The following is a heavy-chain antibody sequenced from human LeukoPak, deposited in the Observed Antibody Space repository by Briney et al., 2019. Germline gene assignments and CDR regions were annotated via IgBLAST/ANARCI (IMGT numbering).Heavy chain of an antibody. CDR2: ISSSSSYI. CDR3: ARDCYGSGSLFDY. J-gene: IGHJ4*02. Sequence: GGSLRLSCAASGFTFSSYSMNWVRQAPGKGLEWVSSISSSSSYIYYADSVKGRFTISGDNAKNSLYLQMNSLRAEDTAVYYCARDCYGSGSLFDYWGQGTLVTVSS. CDR1: GFTFSSYS. V-gene: IGHV3-21*01. D-gene: IGHD3-10*01.